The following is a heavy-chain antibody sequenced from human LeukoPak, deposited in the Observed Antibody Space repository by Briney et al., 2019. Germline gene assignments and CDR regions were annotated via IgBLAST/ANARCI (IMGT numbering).Heavy chain of an antibody. CDR2: ISGSGGST. J-gene: IGHJ4*02. V-gene: IGHV3-23*01. D-gene: IGHD1-1*01. Sequence: PGGSLGLSCAASGFTFSSYAMSWVRQAPGKGLEWVSAISGSGGSTYYADSVKGRFTISRDNSKNTLYLQMNSLRAEDTAVYYCAKGLNWNDVSNFDYWGQGTLVTVSS. CDR1: GFTFSSYA. CDR3: AKGLNWNDVSNFDY.